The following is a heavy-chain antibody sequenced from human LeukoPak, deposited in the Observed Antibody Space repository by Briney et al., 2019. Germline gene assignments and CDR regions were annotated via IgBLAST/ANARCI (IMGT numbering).Heavy chain of an antibody. V-gene: IGHV1-18*01. D-gene: IGHD4-11*01. J-gene: IGHJ5*02. Sequence: GASVKVSCKASGHTFVSYGISWVRQAPGQGLEWMGWISAYNGNTNYAQKLQGRVTMTTDTSTSTAYMELRSLRSDDTAVYYCARQDLQYNWFDPWGQGTLVTVSS. CDR1: GHTFVSYG. CDR3: ARQDLQYNWFDP. CDR2: ISAYNGNT.